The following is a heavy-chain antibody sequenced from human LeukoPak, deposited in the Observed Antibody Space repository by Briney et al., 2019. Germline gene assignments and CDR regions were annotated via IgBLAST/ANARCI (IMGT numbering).Heavy chain of an antibody. V-gene: IGHV3-23*01. CDR2: ISGSGGST. CDR1: GFTFSSYA. J-gene: IGHJ4*02. D-gene: IGHD5-18*01. Sequence: GGSLRLSCAASGFTFSSYALTWIRQAPGKGLEWVSAISGSGGSTYYADSVKGRFTISRDNSKNTLYLQMNSLRAEDTAVYYCAKRPGYSYGLFDYWGQGTLVTVSS. CDR3: AKRPGYSYGLFDY.